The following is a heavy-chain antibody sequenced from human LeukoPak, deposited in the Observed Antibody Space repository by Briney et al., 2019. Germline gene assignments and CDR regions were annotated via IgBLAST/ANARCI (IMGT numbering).Heavy chain of an antibody. CDR3: ARGPLWLRVRGLDWFDP. D-gene: IGHD5-18*01. V-gene: IGHV1-8*02. CDR2: MNPNSGNT. CDR1: GGTFSSYT. J-gene: IGHJ5*02. Sequence: ASVKVSCKASGGTFSSYTISWVRQATGQGLEWMGWMNPNSGNTGYAQKFQGRVTMTRNTSISTAYMELSSLRSEDTAVYYCARGPLWLRVRGLDWFDPWGQGTLVTVSS.